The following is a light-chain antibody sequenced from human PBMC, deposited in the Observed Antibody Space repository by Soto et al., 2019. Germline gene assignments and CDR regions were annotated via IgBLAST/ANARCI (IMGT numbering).Light chain of an antibody. CDR3: SSYTSSSTQV. Sequence: QSLLTQPAPLSGAPWPSVTISCPWNSSDVGGYNYVSWYQQHPGKAPKLMIYDVSNRPSGVSNRFSGSKSGNTASLTISGLQAEDEADYYCSSYTSSSTQVFGTGTKVTVL. CDR1: SSDVGGYNY. V-gene: IGLV2-14*01. J-gene: IGLJ1*01. CDR2: DVS.